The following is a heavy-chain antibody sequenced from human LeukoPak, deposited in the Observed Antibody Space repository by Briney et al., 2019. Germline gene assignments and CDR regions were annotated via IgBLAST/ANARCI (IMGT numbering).Heavy chain of an antibody. CDR1: GYTFTSYG. CDR3: ARDIIWFSRWYYYYYGMDV. J-gene: IGHJ6*02. Sequence: ASVKVSCKASGYTFTSYGISWVRQAPGQGLEWMGWISAYNGNTNYAQKLQGRVTMTTDTSTSTAYMELRSLRSDDTAVYYCARDIIWFSRWYYYYYGMDVWGQGTTVTVSS. CDR2: ISAYNGNT. D-gene: IGHD3-10*01. V-gene: IGHV1-18*01.